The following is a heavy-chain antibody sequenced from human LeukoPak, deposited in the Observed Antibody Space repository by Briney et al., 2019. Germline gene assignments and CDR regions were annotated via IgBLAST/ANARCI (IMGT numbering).Heavy chain of an antibody. J-gene: IGHJ4*02. D-gene: IGHD6-19*01. Sequence: GGSLRLSCAASGFTFSTYTMNWVRQAPGKGLEWVSYISSSGGTIYYANSVKGRFTISRDNAKNSLSLQMNRLRAEDTAVYYCARSTSGWYDYWGQGTLVTVSS. CDR3: ARSTSGWYDY. CDR2: ISSSGGTI. CDR1: GFTFSTYT. V-gene: IGHV3-48*01.